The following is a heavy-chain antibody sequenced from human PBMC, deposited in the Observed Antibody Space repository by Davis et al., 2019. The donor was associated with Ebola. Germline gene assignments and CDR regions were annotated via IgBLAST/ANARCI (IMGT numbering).Heavy chain of an antibody. V-gene: IGHV3-23*01. D-gene: IGHD3-3*01. CDR2: ISGSGGST. Sequence: PGGSLRLSCTDSVITFSSYAMTWVRQAPGKGLEWVSAISGSGGSTYYADSVKGRFTISRDNSKKTLYLQMNSLRAEDTAVYYCAKSGLSFGVVKYHYSMDVWGKGTTVTVSS. J-gene: IGHJ6*04. CDR3: AKSGLSFGVVKYHYSMDV. CDR1: VITFSSYA.